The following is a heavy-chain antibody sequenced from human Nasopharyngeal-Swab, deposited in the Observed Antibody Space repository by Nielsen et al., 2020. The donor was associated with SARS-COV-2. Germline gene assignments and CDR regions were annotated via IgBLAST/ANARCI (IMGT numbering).Heavy chain of an antibody. D-gene: IGHD2-2*01. Sequence: GESLKISCAASGFTFSSYSMNWVRQAPGKGLEWVSYISGSSSTIYYADSVKGRFTISRDNAKNSLYLQMNSLRAEDTAVYYCARGGADCSSTSCYVSYYYYYMDVWGKGTTVTVSS. CDR3: ARGGADCSSTSCYVSYYYYYMDV. CDR2: ISGSSSTI. V-gene: IGHV3-48*01. CDR1: GFTFSSYS. J-gene: IGHJ6*03.